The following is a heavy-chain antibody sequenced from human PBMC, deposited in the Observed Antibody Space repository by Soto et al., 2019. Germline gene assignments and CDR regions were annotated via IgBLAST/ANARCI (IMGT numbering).Heavy chain of an antibody. CDR2: ISFDGRKT. J-gene: IGHJ4*02. D-gene: IGHD1-26*01. V-gene: IGHV3-30*04. CDR1: GFTFSAYA. CDR3: ATLGSDTGILYYFDY. Sequence: QVQLVESGGGVVQPGRSLRLSCAASGFTFSAYAMHWVRQAPGKGLEWVAVISFDGRKTYYADSMKGRFTISRDNSKDTLYLPLNSLRAEHTVVYHCATLGSDTGILYYFDYWGQGTLVTVSS.